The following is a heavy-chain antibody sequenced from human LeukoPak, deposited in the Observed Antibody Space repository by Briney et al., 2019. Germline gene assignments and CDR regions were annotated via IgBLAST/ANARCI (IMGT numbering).Heavy chain of an antibody. V-gene: IGHV3-9*01. CDR3: AKDMRRWFPGHDAFDI. CDR2: ISWNSGSI. CDR1: GFTFDDYA. D-gene: IGHD4-23*01. J-gene: IGHJ3*02. Sequence: GRSLRLSCAASGFTFDDYAMHWVRQAPGKGLEWLSGISWNSGSIGYADSVKGRLTISRDNAKNSLYLQMNSLRAEDTALYYCAKDMRRWFPGHDAFDIWGQGTMVTVSS.